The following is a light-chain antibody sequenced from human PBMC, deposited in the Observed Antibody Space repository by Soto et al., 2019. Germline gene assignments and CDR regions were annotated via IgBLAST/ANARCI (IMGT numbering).Light chain of an antibody. CDR2: DTS. J-gene: IGKJ4*01. CDR1: QGSGDT. V-gene: IGKV3-15*01. CDR3: QRYNHWPLT. Sequence: EVVMTQAPSTLSVSRGEGATLSCRASQGSGDTLAWYQHKPGETPRLLIYDTSTRATGVPARFSASRSGTEFPLAINSLQSEDFAVSYCQRYNHWPLTFGGGTKVESK.